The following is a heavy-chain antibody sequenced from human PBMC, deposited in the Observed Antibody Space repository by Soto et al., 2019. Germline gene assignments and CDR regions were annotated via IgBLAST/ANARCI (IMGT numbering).Heavy chain of an antibody. CDR1: GGSISSSNW. J-gene: IGHJ4*02. CDR3: AREAYKRGATNPFFNY. CDR2: IYPSGIT. Sequence: PXGTLSLTCAVSGGSISSSNWWTCVRLPPGKGLEWIGEIYPSGITNYSPSLKSRVTMSVDKSKNQFSLKLNSVTAADTAMYYCAREAYKRGATNPFFNYWGQGTLVTVSS. V-gene: IGHV4-4*02. D-gene: IGHD1-26*01.